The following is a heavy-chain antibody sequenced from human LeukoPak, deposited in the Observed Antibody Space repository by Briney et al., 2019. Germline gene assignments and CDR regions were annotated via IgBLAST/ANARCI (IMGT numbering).Heavy chain of an antibody. D-gene: IGHD2-15*01. CDR2: IYSGGST. Sequence: HPGGSLRLSCTASGFIASSNYMSWVRQAPGKGLEWVSLIYSGGSTYYADSVMGRSTISRDKSNNTLYLQMNSLRAEDTAVYYCATGGRSGVAFESWGQGTLVTVSP. J-gene: IGHJ4*02. CDR3: ATGGRSGVAFES. CDR1: GFIASSNY. V-gene: IGHV3-53*01.